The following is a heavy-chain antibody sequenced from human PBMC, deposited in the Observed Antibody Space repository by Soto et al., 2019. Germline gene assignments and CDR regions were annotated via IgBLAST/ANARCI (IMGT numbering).Heavy chain of an antibody. CDR2: ISSNGGST. V-gene: IGHV3-64*01. J-gene: IGHJ1*01. D-gene: IGHD6-6*01. CDR3: ARDASIAAREYFQH. CDR1: GFTFSSYA. Sequence: WGSLRLSCAAFGFTFSSYAMHWVRQAPGKGLEYVSAISSNGGSTYYANSVKGRFTISRDNSKNTLYLQMGSLRAEDMAVYYCARDASIAAREYFQHWGQGTLVTVSS.